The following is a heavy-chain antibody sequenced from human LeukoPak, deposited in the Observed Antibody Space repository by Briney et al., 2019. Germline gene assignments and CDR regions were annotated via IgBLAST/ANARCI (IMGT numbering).Heavy chain of an antibody. V-gene: IGHV3-21*01. Sequence: GGSLRLSCAAPGFTFSTYSMNWVRQAPGKGLEWVSSITSRSSYTYYADSMKGRFTISRDNAKNSLYLQMNSLRAEDTAIYYCARDPIASAASGGDSWGQGTLVTVSS. CDR1: GFTFSTYS. CDR2: ITSRSSYT. CDR3: ARDPIASAASGGDS. D-gene: IGHD6-13*01. J-gene: IGHJ4*02.